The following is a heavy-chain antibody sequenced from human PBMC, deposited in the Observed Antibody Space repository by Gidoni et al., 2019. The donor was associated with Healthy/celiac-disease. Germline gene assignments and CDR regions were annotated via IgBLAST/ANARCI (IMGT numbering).Heavy chain of an antibody. CDR3: ARGAKLGYCSGGSCFFQRSARSKPPKNDAFDI. CDR2: IYYSGST. Sequence: QVQLQESGPGLVKPSQTLSLTCTVSGGSISSGGYYWRWIRQHPGQGLEWIGYIYYSGSTYYNPSLKSRVTISVDTSKNQFSLKLSSVTAADTAVYYCARGAKLGYCSGGSCFFQRSARSKPPKNDAFDIWGQGTMVTVSS. CDR1: GGSISSGGYY. V-gene: IGHV4-31*03. D-gene: IGHD2-15*01. J-gene: IGHJ3*02.